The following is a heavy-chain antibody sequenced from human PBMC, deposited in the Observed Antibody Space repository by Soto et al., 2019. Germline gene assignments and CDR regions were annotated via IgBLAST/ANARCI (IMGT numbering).Heavy chain of an antibody. V-gene: IGHV1-3*01. Sequence: GASVKVSCKASGYTFTRYTMNWVRQAPGQRLKWMGWINPDNGNTKSSQKFQDRVIITRDTSASTAYMDLSSLRSEDTAVYYCARGIATGQLDPWGQGTLVTVSS. D-gene: IGHD2-15*01. CDR2: INPDNGNT. CDR1: GYTFTRYT. CDR3: ARGIATGQLDP. J-gene: IGHJ5*02.